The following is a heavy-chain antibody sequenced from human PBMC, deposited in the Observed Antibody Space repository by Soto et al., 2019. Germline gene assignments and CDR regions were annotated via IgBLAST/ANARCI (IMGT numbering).Heavy chain of an antibody. J-gene: IGHJ4*02. D-gene: IGHD3-10*01. CDR2: INPNGGST. Sequence: ASVKVSCKASGYTFTSYYIHWVRQAPGQGLELIGIINPNGGSTNYATNFKGRLPVTRDTATATVYMELGALTSEVTAVYYCARGLGRGDYWGQGTLVTVSS. CDR3: ARGLGRGDY. V-gene: IGHV1-46*01. CDR1: GYTFTSYY.